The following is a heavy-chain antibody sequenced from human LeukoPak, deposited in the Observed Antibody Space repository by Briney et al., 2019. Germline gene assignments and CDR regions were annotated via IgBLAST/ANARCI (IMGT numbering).Heavy chain of an antibody. D-gene: IGHD3-3*01. CDR1: GFTFTNYW. Sequence: GGSLRLSCAASGFTFTNYWMSWVRQAPGKGLELVANIKQDRSEKYYVDSVKGRFTISRENAKHSLYLQMHSLRAEDTAVYYCARLREIPVFGVVTKSTSYFDYWGQGTLVTVSS. J-gene: IGHJ4*02. V-gene: IGHV3-7*01. CDR2: IKQDRSEK. CDR3: ARLREIPVFGVVTKSTSYFDY.